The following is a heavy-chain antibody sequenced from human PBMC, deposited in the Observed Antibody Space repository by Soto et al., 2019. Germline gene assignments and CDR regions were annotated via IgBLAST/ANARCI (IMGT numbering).Heavy chain of an antibody. Sequence: QITLKESGPTLVKPTQTLTLTCNFSGFSLSTSGLGVGWIRQPPGKALEWLALIYWDDDDRYSPSLKSLLSITKDTSKNQVVLTLTNLDRADTGTYCCTQVIRGVIWNWGQGTLVTVSS. CDR2: IYWDDDD. V-gene: IGHV2-5*02. J-gene: IGHJ4*02. D-gene: IGHD3-10*01. CDR1: GFSLSTSGLG. CDR3: TQVIRGVIWN.